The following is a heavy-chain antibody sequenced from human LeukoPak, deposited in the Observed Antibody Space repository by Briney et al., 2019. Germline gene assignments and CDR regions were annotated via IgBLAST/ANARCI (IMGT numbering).Heavy chain of an antibody. CDR2: VSFDGSNK. CDR3: ASVLRSFDWSPTGWFDP. J-gene: IGHJ5*02. V-gene: IGHV3-30*04. D-gene: IGHD3-9*01. Sequence: GGSLRLSCAASGFTFSSYAMHWVRQAPGKGLEWVAVVSFDGSNKYYADSVKGRFTISRDNSKNTLYLQMNSLRAEDTAVYYCASVLRSFDWSPTGWFDPWGQGTLVTVSS. CDR1: GFTFSSYA.